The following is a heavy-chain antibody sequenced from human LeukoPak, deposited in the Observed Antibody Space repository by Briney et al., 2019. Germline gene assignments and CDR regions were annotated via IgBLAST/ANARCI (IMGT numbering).Heavy chain of an antibody. CDR2: IIPIFGTA. CDR3: ARDLIVVVTESYFDY. Sequence: SVKVSCKASGGTFSSYAISWVRQAPGQGLEWMGRIIPIFGTANYAQKIQGRVTITTDESTSTAYMELSSLRSEDTAVYYCARDLIVVVTESYFDYWGQGTLVTVSS. V-gene: IGHV1-69*05. J-gene: IGHJ4*02. D-gene: IGHD3-22*01. CDR1: GGTFSSYA.